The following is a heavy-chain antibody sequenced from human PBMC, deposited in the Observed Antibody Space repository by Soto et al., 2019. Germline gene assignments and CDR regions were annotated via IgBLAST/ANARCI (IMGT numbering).Heavy chain of an antibody. CDR2: INPKSSGT. J-gene: IGHJ6*02. CDR1: GYSLTDYY. V-gene: IGHV1-2*02. CDR3: ARGLITVPPYSYFGLDV. D-gene: IGHD3-16*01. Sequence: QLVQSGAEVKKPGASLRVSCKASGYSLTDYYIHWLRQAPGQGFEWMGWINPKSSGTSYAEKFRGGVTLTRDTYVSTVYMEVNTLTSGDTAIYYCARGLITVPPYSYFGLDVWGQGATVTVSS.